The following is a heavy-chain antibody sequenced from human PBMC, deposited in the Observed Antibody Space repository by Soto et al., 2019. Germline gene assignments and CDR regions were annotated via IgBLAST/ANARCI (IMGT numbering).Heavy chain of an antibody. J-gene: IGHJ4*02. V-gene: IGHV1-3*01. CDR2: INAGYGNT. CDR3: ARDTGDGTFDF. Sequence: GASVKVSCQASGYTFSSYAMHWVRQAPGQRLEWMGWINAGYGNTKSSQKFQDRVTISRDTSASTAYMELTSLRSEDTAVYYCARDTGDGTFDFWGQGTLVTVSS. CDR1: GYTFSSYA. D-gene: IGHD7-27*01.